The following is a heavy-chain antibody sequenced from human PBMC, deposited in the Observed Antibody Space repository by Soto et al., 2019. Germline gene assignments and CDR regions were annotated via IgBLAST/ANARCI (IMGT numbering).Heavy chain of an antibody. V-gene: IGHV1-2*02. J-gene: IGHJ6*02. CDR3: ASPHNLGGKRVSDYYGMDV. D-gene: IGHD2-15*01. Sequence: QVQLVQSGAEVKKPGASVKVSCKASGYTFTGYYMHWVRQAPGQGLEWMGWINPNSGGTNYAQKFQGRSTMTRDTSISTAYMELSRLRSDDTAVYYCASPHNLGGKRVSDYYGMDVWGQGTTVTVSS. CDR1: GYTFTGYY. CDR2: INPNSGGT.